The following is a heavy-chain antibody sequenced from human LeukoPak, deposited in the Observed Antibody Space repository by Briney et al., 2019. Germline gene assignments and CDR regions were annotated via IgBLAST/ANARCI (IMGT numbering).Heavy chain of an antibody. CDR2: IYYSGST. CDR1: GGSISSSSYY. Sequence: SETLSLTCTVSGGSISSSSYYWGWLRQPPGQGLEWIGSIYYSGSTYYNPSLKSRVTISVDTSKNQFSLKLSSVTAADTAVYYCARSRLGPPAPFDYWGQGTLVTVSS. V-gene: IGHV4-39*01. J-gene: IGHJ4*02. CDR3: ARSRLGPPAPFDY.